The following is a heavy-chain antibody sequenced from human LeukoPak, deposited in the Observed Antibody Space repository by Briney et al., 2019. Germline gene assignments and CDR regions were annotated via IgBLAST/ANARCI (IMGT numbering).Heavy chain of an antibody. J-gene: IGHJ4*02. V-gene: IGHV1-3*01. D-gene: IGHD6-19*01. CDR2: ISAGNGNT. CDR3: ARLMEEQWLSFDY. CDR1: GYTFTSYA. Sequence: ASVKVSCKASGYTFTSYAIHWVRQAPGQRLEWMGWISAGNGNTKYSQNFQGRVTFISNTSATTAFMELSSLRSEDTAVYYCARLMEEQWLSFDYWGQGTLVTVSS.